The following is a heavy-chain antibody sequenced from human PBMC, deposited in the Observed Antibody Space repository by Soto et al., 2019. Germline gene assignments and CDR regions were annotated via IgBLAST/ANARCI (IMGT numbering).Heavy chain of an antibody. J-gene: IGHJ4*02. D-gene: IGHD2-15*01. Sequence: GASVKVSCKASGGTFSSYAISWVRQAPGQGLEWMGGIIPIFGTANYAQKFQGRVTITADESTSTAYMELSSLRSEDTAVYYCAREGRDWCSGGSCYSGGGGQYDYWGQGTLVTVSS. CDR1: GGTFSSYA. CDR3: AREGRDWCSGGSCYSGGGGQYDY. V-gene: IGHV1-69*13. CDR2: IIPIFGTA.